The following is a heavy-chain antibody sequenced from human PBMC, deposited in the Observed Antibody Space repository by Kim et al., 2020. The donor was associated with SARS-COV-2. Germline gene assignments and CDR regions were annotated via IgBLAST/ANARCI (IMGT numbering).Heavy chain of an antibody. J-gene: IGHJ3*02. Sequence: GGSLRLSCSASGFTFSSYAMHWVRQAPGKGLEYVSAISSNGGSTYYADSVKGRFTISRDNSKNTLYLQMSSLRAEDTAVYYCVKGRPIFGEYDDAFDIWGQGTMVTVSS. V-gene: IGHV3-64D*06. D-gene: IGHD3-10*01. CDR2: ISSNGGST. CDR3: VKGRPIFGEYDDAFDI. CDR1: GFTFSSYA.